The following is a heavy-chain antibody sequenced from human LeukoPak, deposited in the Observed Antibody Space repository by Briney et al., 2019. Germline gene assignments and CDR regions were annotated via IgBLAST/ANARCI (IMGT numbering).Heavy chain of an antibody. Sequence: PSETLSLTCTVSGYSISSGYYWGWIRQPPGKGLEWIGSIYHSGSTYYNPSLKSRVTISVDTSKNQFSLKLSSVTAADTAVYYCARDWDLVDTVTTDYWGQGTLVTVSS. CDR3: ARDWDLVDTVTTDY. V-gene: IGHV4-38-2*02. CDR1: GYSISSGYY. D-gene: IGHD4-17*01. CDR2: IYHSGST. J-gene: IGHJ4*02.